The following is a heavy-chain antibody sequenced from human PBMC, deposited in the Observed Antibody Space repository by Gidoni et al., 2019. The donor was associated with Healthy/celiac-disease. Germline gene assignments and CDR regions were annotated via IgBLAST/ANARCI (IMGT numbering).Heavy chain of an antibody. D-gene: IGHD2-2*01. CDR1: GFTFSSYS. J-gene: IGHJ4*02. CDR3: ARGYCSSTSCLYYFDY. Sequence: EVQLVESGGGLVKPGGSLRLSCAAYGFTFSSYSMNWVRQAPGKGLEWVSSISSSSSYIYYADSVKGRFTISRDNAKNSLYLQMNSLRAEDTAVYYCARGYCSSTSCLYYFDYWGQGTLVTVSS. V-gene: IGHV3-21*01. CDR2: ISSSSSYI.